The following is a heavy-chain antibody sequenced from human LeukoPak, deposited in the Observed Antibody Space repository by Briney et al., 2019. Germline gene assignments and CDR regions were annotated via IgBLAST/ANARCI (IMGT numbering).Heavy chain of an antibody. CDR3: ARLDYDILIGYFAGFDY. CDR2: IDPSDSYT. D-gene: IGHD3-9*01. J-gene: IGHJ4*02. CDR1: GYIFTSYW. Sequence: GESLKISCKGSGYIFTSYWISWVRQMPGKGLEWMGRIDPSDSYTNYSPSFQGHVTISADKSISTAYLQWSSLKASDTAMYYCARLDYDILIGYFAGFDYWGQGTLVTVSS. V-gene: IGHV5-10-1*01.